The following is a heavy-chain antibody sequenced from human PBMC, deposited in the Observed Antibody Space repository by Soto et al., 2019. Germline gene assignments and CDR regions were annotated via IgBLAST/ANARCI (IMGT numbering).Heavy chain of an antibody. CDR3: ARGPSYSDSYFDH. CDR2: ISYDGNNK. D-gene: IGHD4-17*01. Sequence: GGSLRLSCAASGFIFDDYAMHWVRQAPGKGLQWLAVISYDGNNKYYADSVEGRFTISRDNSKNTVYLQMNSLRLEDTAVYYCARGPSYSDSYFDHWGQGTLVTVSS. V-gene: IGHV3-30*03. J-gene: IGHJ4*02. CDR1: GFIFDDYA.